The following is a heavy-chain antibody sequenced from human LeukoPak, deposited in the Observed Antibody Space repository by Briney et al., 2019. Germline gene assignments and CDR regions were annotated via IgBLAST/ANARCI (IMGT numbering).Heavy chain of an antibody. CDR1: GFTFSSYA. CDR2: ISSSSSYT. J-gene: IGHJ4*02. CDR3: ATDPRGDGYNFYFNY. V-gene: IGHV3-11*05. Sequence: GGSLRLSCTASGFTFSSYAMNWIRQAPGKGLEWLSYISSSSSYTNYADSVKGRFTISRDNAKNSLYLQMNSLRAEDTAVYYCATDPRGDGYNFYFNYWGQGTLVTVSS. D-gene: IGHD5-24*01.